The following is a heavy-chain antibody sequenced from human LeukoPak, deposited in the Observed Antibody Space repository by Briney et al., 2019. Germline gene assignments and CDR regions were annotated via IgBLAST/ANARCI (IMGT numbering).Heavy chain of an antibody. D-gene: IGHD3-22*01. CDR1: GFTFSTYG. CDR2: ISGSGGGT. J-gene: IGHJ3*02. Sequence: SGGTLRLSCAASGFTFSTYGMSWVRQAPGKGLEWVSGISGSGGGTYYADSVKGRFTISRDNSKSTLYLQMNSLRAEDTAVYYCAREATYYYDSSGSTHLLGDAFDIWGQGTMVTVSS. V-gene: IGHV3-23*01. CDR3: AREATYYYDSSGSTHLLGDAFDI.